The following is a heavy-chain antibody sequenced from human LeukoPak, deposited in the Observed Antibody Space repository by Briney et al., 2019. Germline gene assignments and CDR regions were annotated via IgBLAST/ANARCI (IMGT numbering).Heavy chain of an antibody. CDR3: AKTRPLDSSSWSHGDY. CDR2: ISGSGGST. V-gene: IGHV3-23*01. J-gene: IGHJ4*02. Sequence: GGSLRLSCAASGFTFSSYAMSWVRQAPGKGLEWVSAISGSGGSTHYADSVKGRFTISRDNSKNTLYLQMNSLRAEDTAVYYCAKTRPLDSSSWSHGDYWGQGTLVTVSS. CDR1: GFTFSSYA. D-gene: IGHD6-13*01.